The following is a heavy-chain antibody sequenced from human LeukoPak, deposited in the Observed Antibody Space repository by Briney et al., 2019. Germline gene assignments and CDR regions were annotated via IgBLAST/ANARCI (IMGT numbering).Heavy chain of an antibody. CDR1: GFTFSSYA. Sequence: GGSLRLSCAASGFTFSSYAMSWVRQAPGKGLKWVSAISGSGGSTYYADSVKGRFTISRDNSKNTLYLQMNSLRAEDTAVYYCAKWSPRGVWAPYYFDYWGQGTLVTVSS. CDR3: AKWSPRGVWAPYYFDY. D-gene: IGHD3-10*01. J-gene: IGHJ4*02. V-gene: IGHV3-23*01. CDR2: ISGSGGST.